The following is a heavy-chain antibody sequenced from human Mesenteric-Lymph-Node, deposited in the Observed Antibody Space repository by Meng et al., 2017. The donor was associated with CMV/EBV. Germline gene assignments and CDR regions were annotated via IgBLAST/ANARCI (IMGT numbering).Heavy chain of an antibody. CDR2: INPSAGHT. J-gene: IGHJ6*02. Sequence: ASVKVSCKASGYTFSSYNVHWVRQARGQGPEWMGIINPSAGHTSYAQKFQGRVTMTRDTSISTAYMELSSLRSEDTAMYYCARRTYDGSIYYYYGMDVWGQGTTVTVSS. V-gene: IGHV1-46*01. D-gene: IGHD2-15*01. CDR1: GYTFSSYN. CDR3: ARRTYDGSIYYYYGMDV.